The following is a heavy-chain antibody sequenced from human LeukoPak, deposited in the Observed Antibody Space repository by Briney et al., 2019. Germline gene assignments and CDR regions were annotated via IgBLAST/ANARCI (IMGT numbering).Heavy chain of an antibody. Sequence: GGSLRLSCAASGFTFSNYAMSWVRQAPGKGLEWVSGINGSGGSTYYADSVKGRFTISRDNSKNTLYLQINSLRAEDTAVYYCAKVHFGELFVGIFDYWGQGTLVTVSS. J-gene: IGHJ4*02. CDR1: GFTFSNYA. CDR2: INGSGGST. CDR3: AKVHFGELFVGIFDY. V-gene: IGHV3-23*01. D-gene: IGHD3-10*01.